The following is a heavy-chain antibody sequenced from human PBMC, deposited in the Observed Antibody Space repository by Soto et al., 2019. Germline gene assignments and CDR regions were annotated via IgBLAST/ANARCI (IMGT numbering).Heavy chain of an antibody. Sequence: LRLSCAVSGFTFSNYWMSWVRQAPGKGLEWVANIKQDGSEKYYVDSVKGRFTISRDDAKNSLYLQMNSLGAEDTAVYFCASGLWTFQHWGQGTLVTVSS. D-gene: IGHD3-10*01. CDR1: GFTFSNYW. V-gene: IGHV3-7*01. CDR2: IKQDGSEK. CDR3: ASGLWTFQH. J-gene: IGHJ1*01.